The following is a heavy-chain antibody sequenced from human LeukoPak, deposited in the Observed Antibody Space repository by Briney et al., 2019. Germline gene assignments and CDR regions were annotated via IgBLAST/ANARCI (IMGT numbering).Heavy chain of an antibody. CDR1: GGTFSSYA. CDR2: IIPIFGTA. Sequence: SVKVSCTASGGTFSSYAISWVRQDPGQGLEWMGGIIPIFGTANYAQKFQGRVTITADESTSTAYMELSSLRSEDTAVYYCARDRHYDFWSGYYTPFNSWGQGTLVTVSS. V-gene: IGHV1-69*13. CDR3: ARDRHYDFWSGYYTPFNS. J-gene: IGHJ4*02. D-gene: IGHD3-3*01.